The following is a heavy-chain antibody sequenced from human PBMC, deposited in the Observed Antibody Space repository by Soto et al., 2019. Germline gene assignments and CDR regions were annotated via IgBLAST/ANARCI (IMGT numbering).Heavy chain of an antibody. D-gene: IGHD3-3*01. CDR3: ARDKRDFWSGYSPLTPYYYNGMDV. CDR1: GYTFTSYY. CDR2: INPSGGST. Sequence: RASVKVSCKASGYTFTSYYMHWVRQAPGQGLEWMGIINPSGGSTSYAQKFQGRVTMTRDTSTSTVYMELSSLRSEDTAVYYCARDKRDFWSGYSPLTPYYYNGMDVWGQGTTVTVSS. J-gene: IGHJ6*02. V-gene: IGHV1-46*01.